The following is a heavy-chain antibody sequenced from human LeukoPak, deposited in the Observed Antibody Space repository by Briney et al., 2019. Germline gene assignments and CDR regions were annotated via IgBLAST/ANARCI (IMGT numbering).Heavy chain of an antibody. J-gene: IGHJ4*02. D-gene: IGHD6-13*01. CDR1: GGSISTYY. V-gene: IGHV4-59*01. Sequence: SETLSLTCTVSGGSISTYYWSWIRQPPGKGLEWIGYIYNSGGTNYNPSLKSRVTISVDTSKNQFSLKLSSVTAADTAVYYCARENSNSWYLDYWGQGTLVTVSS. CDR2: IYNSGGT. CDR3: ARENSNSWYLDY.